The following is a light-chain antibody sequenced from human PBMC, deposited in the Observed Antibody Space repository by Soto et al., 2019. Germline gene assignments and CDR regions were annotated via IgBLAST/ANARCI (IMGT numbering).Light chain of an antibody. CDR2: AAS. CDR1: QSISDY. V-gene: IGKV1-39*01. J-gene: IGKJ3*01. Sequence: DIQMTQSPFSLSASLGDRVTITCRASQSISDYLNWYQQKPGKGPKLLIFAASSLQVEVPSRFSGSGSGTDFTLTISSLQPEDFATYFCQQSHSAPFTFGLGTKVDIK. CDR3: QQSHSAPFT.